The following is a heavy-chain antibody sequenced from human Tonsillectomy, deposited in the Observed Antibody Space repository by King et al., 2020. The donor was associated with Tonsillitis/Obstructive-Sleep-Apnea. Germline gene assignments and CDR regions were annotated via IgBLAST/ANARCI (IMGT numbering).Heavy chain of an antibody. Sequence: VQLVESGGGLIQPGGSLRLSCAASVFTVSSNYMSWVRQAPGKGLEWVSVIYSGGSTYYADSVKGRFTISRDNSKNTLYLQMNSLRAEDTAVYYCARDGAITGTTADAFDIWGQGTMVTVSS. J-gene: IGHJ3*02. D-gene: IGHD1-20*01. V-gene: IGHV3-53*01. CDR2: IYSGGST. CDR3: ARDGAITGTTADAFDI. CDR1: VFTVSSNY.